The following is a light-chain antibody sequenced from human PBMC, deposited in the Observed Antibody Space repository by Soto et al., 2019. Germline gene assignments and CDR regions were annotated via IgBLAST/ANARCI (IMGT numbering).Light chain of an antibody. Sequence: EIVLTQSPGTLSLSPGERATLSCRASESVRSYLAWYQQKPGQAPRLLIYNASKWATGIPARFSGSGSGTDFTLTVSSLEPEDFAIYYCQQRSDWEFTFGPGTRVDIK. CDR3: QQRSDWEFT. V-gene: IGKV3-11*01. CDR1: ESVRSY. J-gene: IGKJ3*01. CDR2: NAS.